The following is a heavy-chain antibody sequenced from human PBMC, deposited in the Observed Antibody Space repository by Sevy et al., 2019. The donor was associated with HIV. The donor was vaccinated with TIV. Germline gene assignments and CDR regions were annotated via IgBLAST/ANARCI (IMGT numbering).Heavy chain of an antibody. Sequence: GGSLRLSCVASRFTFSNHWMTWVRQAPGKGLEWVANIMEDGSVKAYLDSVRGRSIISRDNVKSSLYLEMTSLRAEDTALYYCARGYNVFGEGDYWGQGTLVTVSS. J-gene: IGHJ4*02. CDR2: IMEDGSVK. V-gene: IGHV3-7*01. CDR3: ARGYNVFGEGDY. D-gene: IGHD3-10*01. CDR1: RFTFSNHW.